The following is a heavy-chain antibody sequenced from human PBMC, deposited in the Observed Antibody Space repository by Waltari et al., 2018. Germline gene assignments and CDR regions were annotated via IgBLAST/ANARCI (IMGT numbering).Heavy chain of an antibody. V-gene: IGHV4-38-2*01. D-gene: IGHD2-2*03. CDR2: IYHDGST. CDR1: GYSINSGYY. CDR3: TRQVLGYCTSAPCRRLDS. J-gene: IGHJ4*02. Sequence: VQLQESGPGLLKPSETLSLTCGVSGYSINSGYYWGWIRQPPGKGLEWIGTIYHDGSTFYNPSLKSRLTMSMDTSKNEFSLKLSSVTAADTAVYYCTRQVLGYCTSAPCRRLDSWGQGTLVTVSS.